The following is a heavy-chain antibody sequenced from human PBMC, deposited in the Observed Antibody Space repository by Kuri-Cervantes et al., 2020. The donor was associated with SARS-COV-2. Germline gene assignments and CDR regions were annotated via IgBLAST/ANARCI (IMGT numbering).Heavy chain of an antibody. CDR3: ASAPYYDFLTGHFSSEVLYGMDG. D-gene: IGHD3-9*01. CDR1: GGTFSSSG. Sequence: SGTVSCKASGGTFSSSGISWVRQAPGQGLEWMGGIIPIFATANYAQQFQGRVTITADQSTSTAYMELSSLRSEDTAVYYCASAPYYDFLTGHFSSEVLYGMDGWGQGTTVTVSS. CDR2: IIPIFATA. V-gene: IGHV1-69*13. J-gene: IGHJ6*02.